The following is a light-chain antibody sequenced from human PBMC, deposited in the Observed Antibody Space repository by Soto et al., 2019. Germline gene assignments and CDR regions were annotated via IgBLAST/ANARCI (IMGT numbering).Light chain of an antibody. CDR3: QQYGSALPLYT. Sequence: ESVLTQSPGTLSLSPGERATLSCRASQSVSSSYLAWYQQNPGQAPRLLIYGASNRATGITDRFSGCGSGADFTLSLSSLEHEDFSVYYCQQYGSALPLYTFGQGTRLEIK. CDR1: QSVSSSY. J-gene: IGKJ2*01. V-gene: IGKV3-20*01. CDR2: GAS.